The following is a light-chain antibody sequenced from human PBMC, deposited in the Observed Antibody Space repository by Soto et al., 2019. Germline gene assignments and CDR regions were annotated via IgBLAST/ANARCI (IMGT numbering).Light chain of an antibody. CDR3: QQYGSSPPVYT. V-gene: IGKV3-20*01. J-gene: IGKJ2*01. CDR1: QSVSSNY. Sequence: EIVLTQSPGTLSLSPGERATLSCRASQSVSSNYLAWYQQKPGQAPRLLIYGASSRLTGIPDRFSGSGSGTDFILTISRLEPEDFAVYYCQQYGSSPPVYTFGQGTKLEIK. CDR2: GAS.